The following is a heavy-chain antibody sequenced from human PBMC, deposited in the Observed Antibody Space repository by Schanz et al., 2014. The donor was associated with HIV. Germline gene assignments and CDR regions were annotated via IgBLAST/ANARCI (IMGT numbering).Heavy chain of an antibody. V-gene: IGHV3-30*18. Sequence: QVQLVESGGGVVQPGRSLRLSCATSGFTFSKYGIHWVRQAPGKGLEWVAVTSYVANNEKYADSVKGRFTVSRDTSKNTVFLQMNSLTVEDTAVFYCAKDPSDREKAFDYWGQGTLVTVSS. CDR2: TSYVANNE. CDR3: AKDPSDREKAFDY. CDR1: GFTFSKYG. J-gene: IGHJ4*02. D-gene: IGHD3-22*01.